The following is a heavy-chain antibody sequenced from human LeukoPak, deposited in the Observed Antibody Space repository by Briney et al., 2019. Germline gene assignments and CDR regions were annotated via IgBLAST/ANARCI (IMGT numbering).Heavy chain of an antibody. D-gene: IGHD3-10*01. CDR2: INHSGST. Sequence: SETLSLTCAVYGGSFSGYYWSWIRQPPGKGLEWIGEINHSGSTNYNPSLKSRVTISVDTSKNQFSLKLSSVTAADTAVYYCAREMVRGAGGAFDIWGQGTMVTVPS. J-gene: IGHJ3*02. CDR3: AREMVRGAGGAFDI. V-gene: IGHV4-34*01. CDR1: GGSFSGYY.